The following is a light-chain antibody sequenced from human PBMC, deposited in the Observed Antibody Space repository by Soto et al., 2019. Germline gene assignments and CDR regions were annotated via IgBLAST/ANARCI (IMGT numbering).Light chain of an antibody. CDR3: QQSYTSLWT. V-gene: IGKV1-39*01. CDR1: QSISNW. Sequence: DIQMTPSPSPLSASLGDRVTVTCRASQSISNWLAWYQQKPGKAPKLLIYSTSTLQSGVPSRFSGSGSGADFTLTISSLQPEDFATYYCQQSYTSLWTFGQGTKVDIK. CDR2: STS. J-gene: IGKJ1*01.